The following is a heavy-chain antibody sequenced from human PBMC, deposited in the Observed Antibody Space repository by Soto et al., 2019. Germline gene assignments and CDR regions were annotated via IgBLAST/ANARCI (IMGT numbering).Heavy chain of an antibody. D-gene: IGHD6-19*01. CDR3: ARHKQQWPANYFDY. J-gene: IGHJ4*02. CDR2: IYYSGST. CDR1: GGSISSSTYY. V-gene: IGHV4-39*01. Sequence: QLQLQESGPGLVKPSETLSLICAVSGGSISSSTYYWGWIRQPPGTGLEWIGTIYYSGSTYYNPSLKSRVSISIDTSKKQFSLNLSSVTAADTAVYYCARHKQQWPANYFDYWGQGTLVTVSS.